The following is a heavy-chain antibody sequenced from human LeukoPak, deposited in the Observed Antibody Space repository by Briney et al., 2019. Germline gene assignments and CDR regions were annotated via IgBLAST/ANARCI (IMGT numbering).Heavy chain of an antibody. CDR1: GGSISSYY. D-gene: IGHD3-22*01. Sequence: SETLSLTCTVSGGSISSYYWSWIRQPPGKRLEWIGCIHYSGSTNYNPSLKSRVTISVDTSKNKFSLKLSSVTAADTAVYYCARVRDRSSYFYDLDYWGQGTLVTVSS. V-gene: IGHV4-59*01. CDR2: IHYSGST. CDR3: ARVRDRSSYFYDLDY. J-gene: IGHJ4*02.